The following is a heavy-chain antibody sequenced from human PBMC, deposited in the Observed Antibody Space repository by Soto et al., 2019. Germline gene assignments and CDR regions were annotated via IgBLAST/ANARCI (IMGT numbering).Heavy chain of an antibody. D-gene: IGHD3-22*01. CDR3: TTDGPDSSGYYFLDYYYGMDV. CDR1: GFTFSNAW. J-gene: IGHJ6*02. Sequence: GGSLRLSCAASGFTFSNAWMNWVRQAPGKGLEWVGRIKSKTDGGTTDYAAPVKGRFTISRDDSKNTLYLQMNSLKTEDTAVYYCTTDGPDSSGYYFLDYYYGMDVWGQGTTVTVSS. V-gene: IGHV3-15*07. CDR2: IKSKTDGGTT.